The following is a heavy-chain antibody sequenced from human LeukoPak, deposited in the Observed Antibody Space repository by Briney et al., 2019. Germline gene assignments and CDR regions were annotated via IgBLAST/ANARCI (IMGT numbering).Heavy chain of an antibody. Sequence: GGSLRLSCAASGFTFSSYGMHWVRQAPGKGLEWVAFIRYDGSNKYYADSVKGRFTNSRDNSKNTLYLQMNSLRAEDTAVYYCAKGGIVVVPAAIPFDYWGQGTLVTVSS. V-gene: IGHV3-30*02. J-gene: IGHJ4*02. CDR1: GFTFSSYG. D-gene: IGHD2-2*01. CDR3: AKGGIVVVPAAIPFDY. CDR2: IRYDGSNK.